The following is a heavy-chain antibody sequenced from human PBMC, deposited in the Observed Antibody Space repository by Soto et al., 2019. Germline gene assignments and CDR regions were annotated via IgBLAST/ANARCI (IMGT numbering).Heavy chain of an antibody. CDR2: ITRSSSYI. CDR1: GFAFNTYS. CDR3: ARDGGWLILAY. Sequence: EVQLVESGGGPVKPGGSLRLSCAASGFAFNTYSMNWVRQAPGKGLEWVAFITRSSSYIYYADSVRSRFTLSRYNAKNSLYLQMNGVRAADTAIYYCARDGGWLILAYWGQGALVTVSS. J-gene: IGHJ4*02. D-gene: IGHD6-19*01. V-gene: IGHV3-21*06.